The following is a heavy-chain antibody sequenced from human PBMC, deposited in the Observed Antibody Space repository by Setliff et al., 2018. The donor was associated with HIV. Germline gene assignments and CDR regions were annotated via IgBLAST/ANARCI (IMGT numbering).Heavy chain of an antibody. CDR3: ATSVVIDQLDY. V-gene: IGHV1-2*06. CDR1: GYTFTAYY. CDR2: INPNNGDT. Sequence: GASVKVSCKASGYTFTAYYLHWVRQAPGQGLEWMGRINPNNGDTNYAQKFQGRVTMTRDTSISTAYMELSRLTSEDTAIYYCATSVVIDQLDYWGQGTLVTVSS. D-gene: IGHD2-15*01. J-gene: IGHJ4*02.